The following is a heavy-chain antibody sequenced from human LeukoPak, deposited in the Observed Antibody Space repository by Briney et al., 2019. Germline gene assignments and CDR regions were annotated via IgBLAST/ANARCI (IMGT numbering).Heavy chain of an antibody. CDR3: ASLIAVAGGDAFDI. V-gene: IGHV4-39*07. Sequence: PSETLSLTCTVSGGSISSSSYYWGWIRQPPGKGLEWIGSIYYSGSTYYNPSLKSRVTISVDTSKNQFSLKLSSVTAADTAVYYCASLIAVAGGDAFDIWGQGTMVTVSS. D-gene: IGHD6-19*01. CDR2: IYYSGST. J-gene: IGHJ3*02. CDR1: GGSISSSSYY.